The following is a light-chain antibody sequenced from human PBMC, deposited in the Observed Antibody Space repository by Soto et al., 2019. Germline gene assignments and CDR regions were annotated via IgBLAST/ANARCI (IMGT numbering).Light chain of an antibody. CDR2: EVS. Sequence: QSVLTQPASVSGSPGQSITISCTGTSSDVGGYDYVSWYQQEPGNAPKLVIYEVSNRPSGVSNRFSGSKSGNTASLTISGLQAEDEADYYCLSYTSTNTRVFGGGTQLTVL. CDR1: SSDVGGYDY. J-gene: IGLJ3*02. CDR3: LSYTSTNTRV. V-gene: IGLV2-14*01.